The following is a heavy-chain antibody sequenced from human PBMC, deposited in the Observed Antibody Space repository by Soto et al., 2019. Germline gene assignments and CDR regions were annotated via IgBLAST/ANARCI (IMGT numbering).Heavy chain of an antibody. D-gene: IGHD1-26*01. Sequence: PSETLSLTCTVSGVTIISYYWSWIRQPPGKGLEWIAYIHYSGSTDYNPSLKSRVTISLGKSKNQFSLKLTSVTAADTAVYHCARHGLGLDYWGQGTLVTVSS. CDR1: GVTIISYY. CDR2: IHYSGST. J-gene: IGHJ4*02. CDR3: ARHGLGLDY. V-gene: IGHV4-59*08.